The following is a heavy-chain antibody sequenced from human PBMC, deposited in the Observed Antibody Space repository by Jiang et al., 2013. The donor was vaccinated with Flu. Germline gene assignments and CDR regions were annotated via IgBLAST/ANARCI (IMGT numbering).Heavy chain of an antibody. D-gene: IGHD3-3*01. CDR2: ISAYTGNT. Sequence: SGAEVKKPGASVRVSCKTSGYTFTTYGISWVRQAPGQGLEWMGWISAYTGNTNYAQKFQGRVTMTTDPSTGTAYMELRSLRSDDTAVYYCARDHRYYGFDYWGQGTLVTVSS. V-gene: IGHV1-18*01. CDR1: GYTFTTYG. J-gene: IGHJ4*02. CDR3: ARDHRYYGFDY.